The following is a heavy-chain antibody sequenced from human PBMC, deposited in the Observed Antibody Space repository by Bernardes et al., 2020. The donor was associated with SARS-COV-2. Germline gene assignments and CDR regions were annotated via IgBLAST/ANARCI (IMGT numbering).Heavy chain of an antibody. V-gene: IGHV3-74*01. J-gene: IGHJ5*02. D-gene: IGHD3-3*01. Sequence: GGSLRLSCAASGFNFSSYWMHWVRQAPGKGLVSVSRINSDGSSTSYADSVKGRFTISRDNAKNTLYLQMNSLRAEDTAVYYCARDQQAYYDFWSGYHNWFDPWGQGTLVTVSS. CDR3: ARDQQAYYDFWSGYHNWFDP. CDR2: INSDGSST. CDR1: GFNFSSYW.